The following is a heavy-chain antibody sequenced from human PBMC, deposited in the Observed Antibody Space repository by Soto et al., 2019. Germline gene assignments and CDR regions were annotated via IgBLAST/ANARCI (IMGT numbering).Heavy chain of an antibody. V-gene: IGHV5-51*01. J-gene: IGHJ3*02. CDR2: IYPGDSDT. CDR3: AKQWELRGYAFEI. CDR1: GYSFTSYW. Sequence: PGESLKISCKGSGYSFTSYWIGWVRQMPGKGLEWMGIIYPGDSDTRYSPSFQGQVTISADKSISTAYLQWSSLKASDTAMYYCAKQWELRGYAFEIWGQGTMVTVSS. D-gene: IGHD1-26*01.